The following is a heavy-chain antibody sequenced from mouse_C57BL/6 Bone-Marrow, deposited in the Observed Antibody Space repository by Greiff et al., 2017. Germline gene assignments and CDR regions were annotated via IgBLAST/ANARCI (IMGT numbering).Heavy chain of an antibody. CDR2: IDPSDSYT. V-gene: IGHV1-69*01. Sequence: QVQLKQPGAELVMPGASVKLSCKASGYTFTSYWMHWVKQRPGQGLEWIGEIDPSDSYTNYNQKFKGKSTLTVDKSSSTAYMQLSSLTSEDSAVYYCARSSDLYYAMDYWGQGTSVTVSS. CDR3: ARSSDLYYAMDY. CDR1: GYTFTSYW. J-gene: IGHJ4*01.